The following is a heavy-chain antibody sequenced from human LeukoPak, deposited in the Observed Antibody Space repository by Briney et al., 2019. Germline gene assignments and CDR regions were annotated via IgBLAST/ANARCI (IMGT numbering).Heavy chain of an antibody. D-gene: IGHD2-21*02. J-gene: IGHJ4*02. CDR1: GYSFTNYW. CDR3: ARLHLTASLAAVYFDY. CDR2: IYPGDSDT. V-gene: IGHV5-51*01. Sequence: GESLKISCKGSGYSFTNYWIGWVRQMPGKGLEWMGIIYPGDSDTRYSPSFQGQVTISADKSISTAPLQWSSLKDSDTAMYYCARLHLTASLAAVYFDYWGQGTLVTVSS.